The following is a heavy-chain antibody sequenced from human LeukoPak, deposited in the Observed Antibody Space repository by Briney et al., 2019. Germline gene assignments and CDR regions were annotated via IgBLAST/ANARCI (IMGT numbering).Heavy chain of an antibody. CDR1: GYTFTGYY. V-gene: IGHV1-2*02. CDR2: INPNSGGT. Sequence: GASVKVSCKASGYTFTGYYIHWVRQAPGQGLEWIGWINPNSGGTNFAQKFQGRVTMTTDTSTSTAYMELRSLRSDGTAVYYCARSRSYSGSYLDYWGQGTLVTVSS. D-gene: IGHD1-26*01. J-gene: IGHJ4*02. CDR3: ARSRSYSGSYLDY.